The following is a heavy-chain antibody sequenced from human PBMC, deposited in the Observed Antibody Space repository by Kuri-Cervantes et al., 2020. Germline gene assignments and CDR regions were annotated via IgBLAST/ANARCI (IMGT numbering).Heavy chain of an antibody. J-gene: IGHJ6*02. V-gene: IGHV3-21*01. CDR2: ISSSSSYI. Sequence: GESLKISCAASGFTFSSYSMNWVRQAPGKGLEWVSSISSSSSYIYYADSVKGRFTIPRDNAKNSLYLQMNSLRAEDTAVYYCAKGRSQWLDYGMDVWGQGTTVTVSS. D-gene: IGHD6-19*01. CDR1: GFTFSSYS. CDR3: AKGRSQWLDYGMDV.